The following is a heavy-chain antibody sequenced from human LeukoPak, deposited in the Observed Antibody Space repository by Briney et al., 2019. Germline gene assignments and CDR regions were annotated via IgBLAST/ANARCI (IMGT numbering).Heavy chain of an antibody. CDR3: VTEKWKGVGDGHNWFDP. Sequence: GGSLRLSCAASGFTFSNYTMNWVRQAPGKGLEWLSSISTRSTYAYYADSVRGRFTISRDNAKNSLYLQMNSLRAADTAVYYCVTEKWKGVGDGHNWFDPWGQGTLVTVSS. D-gene: IGHD2-21*01. V-gene: IGHV3-21*01. J-gene: IGHJ5*02. CDR1: GFTFSNYT. CDR2: ISTRSTYA.